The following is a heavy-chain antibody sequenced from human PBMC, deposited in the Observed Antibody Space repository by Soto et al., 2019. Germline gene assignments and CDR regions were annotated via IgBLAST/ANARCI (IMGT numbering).Heavy chain of an antibody. V-gene: IGHV3-21*01. CDR3: VAESRGLTFDY. Sequence: GGSLRLSCAASGFTFSSYSMNWVRQAPGKGLEWVSSISSSSSYIYYADSVKGRFTISRDNAKNSLYLQMNSLRDADTAVYYCVAESRGLTFDYWGQGTLVTVSS. J-gene: IGHJ4*02. CDR1: GFTFSSYS. D-gene: IGHD3-10*01. CDR2: ISSSSSYI.